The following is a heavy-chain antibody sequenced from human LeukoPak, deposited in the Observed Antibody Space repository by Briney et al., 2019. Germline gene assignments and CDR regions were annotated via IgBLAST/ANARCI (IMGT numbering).Heavy chain of an antibody. J-gene: IGHJ3*02. CDR1: GGSISSSSYY. V-gene: IGHV4-39*02. CDR3: AREKRSSSRDAFDI. D-gene: IGHD6-6*01. CDR2: IYYSGST. Sequence: PSETLSLTCTVSGGSISSSSYYWGWIRQPPGKGLEWIGSIYYSGSTYYNPSLKSRVTISVDTSKNQFSLKLSSVTAADTAVYYCAREKRSSSRDAFDIWGQGTMVTVSS.